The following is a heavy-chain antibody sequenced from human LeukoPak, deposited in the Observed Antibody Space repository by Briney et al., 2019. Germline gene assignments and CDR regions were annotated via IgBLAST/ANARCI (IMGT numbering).Heavy chain of an antibody. J-gene: IGHJ2*01. CDR1: GGSISSYY. V-gene: IGHV4-59*01. Sequence: MTSETLSLTCTASGGSISSYYWNWIRQPPEKGLEWIGHIYYTGSTNYNPSLKSRLTMSVDTSKNQFSLKLSSVTAADTAVYYCARDEGWYFDLWGRGTLVTVSS. CDR3: ARDEGWYFDL. CDR2: IYYTGST.